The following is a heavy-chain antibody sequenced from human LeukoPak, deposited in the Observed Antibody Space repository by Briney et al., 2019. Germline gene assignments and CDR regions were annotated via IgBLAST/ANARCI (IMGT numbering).Heavy chain of an antibody. V-gene: IGHV3-23*01. CDR2: ISGSGGST. D-gene: IGHD4-17*01. CDR1: GFTFSSYA. CDR3: AKDGYYGDYLFDY. Sequence: AGGSLRLSCAASGFTFSSYAMSWVRQAPGKGLEWVSAISGSGGSTYCADSVKGRFTISRDNSKNTLYLQMNSLRAEDTAVYYCAKDGYYGDYLFDYWGQGTLVTVSS. J-gene: IGHJ4*02.